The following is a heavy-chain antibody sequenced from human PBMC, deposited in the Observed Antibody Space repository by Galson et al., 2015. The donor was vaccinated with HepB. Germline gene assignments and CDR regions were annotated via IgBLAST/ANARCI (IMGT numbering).Heavy chain of an antibody. D-gene: IGHD4-17*01. CDR1: GFTFTSSA. CDR2: IVVGSGNT. Sequence: SVKVSCKASGFTFTSSAVQWVRQARGQRLEWIGWIVVGSGNTNYAQKFQERVTITRDMSTSTAYMELSSLRSEDTAVYYCAADHNGDYGAHYYYMDVWGKGTTVTVSS. V-gene: IGHV1-58*01. CDR3: AADHNGDYGAHYYYMDV. J-gene: IGHJ6*03.